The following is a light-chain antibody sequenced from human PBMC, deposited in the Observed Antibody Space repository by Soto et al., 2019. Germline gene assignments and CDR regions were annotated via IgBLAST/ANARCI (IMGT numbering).Light chain of an antibody. J-gene: IGKJ1*01. CDR2: DAS. CDR3: QQYNTYPWT. CDR1: QSISGW. Sequence: DLQMTQSPSTLSASVGGRVTITCRASQSISGWMAWYQQKPGKAPKLLIYDASNLESGVPSRFSGSRSGTEFTLTISSLQADDYATYYCQQYNTYPWTFGQGTKVEIK. V-gene: IGKV1-5*01.